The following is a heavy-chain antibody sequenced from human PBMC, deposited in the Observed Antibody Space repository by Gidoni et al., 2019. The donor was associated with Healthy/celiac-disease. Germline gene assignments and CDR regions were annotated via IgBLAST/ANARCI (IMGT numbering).Heavy chain of an antibody. CDR1: GGTVRSYS. CDR2: ISSSSSYI. CDR3: ARDFKAYSDPRWILTS. D-gene: IGHD2-2*03. V-gene: IGHV3-21*01. Sequence: EGELVESGGGLGKPGGSLRLSWAAAGGTVRSYSINWVRQALGKGLEWVSSISSSSSYIHYADSVKGRFPIARYNAKNSLYLQMNSLRAEDTAVYYCARDFKAYSDPRWILTSWGQGTLVTVSS. J-gene: IGHJ5*02.